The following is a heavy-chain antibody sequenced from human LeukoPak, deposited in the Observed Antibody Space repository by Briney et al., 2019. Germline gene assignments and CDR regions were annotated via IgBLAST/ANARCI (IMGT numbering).Heavy chain of an antibody. CDR1: GFTFSSYA. CDR3: AKGRMVRGVIGWFDP. J-gene: IGHJ5*02. V-gene: IGHV3-23*01. D-gene: IGHD3-10*01. Sequence: GGSLRLSCAASGFTFSSYAMSRVRQAPGKGLEWVSAISGSGGSTYYADSVKGRFTISRDNSKNTLYLQMNSLRAEDTAVYYCAKGRMVRGVIGWFDPWGQGTLVTVSS. CDR2: ISGSGGST.